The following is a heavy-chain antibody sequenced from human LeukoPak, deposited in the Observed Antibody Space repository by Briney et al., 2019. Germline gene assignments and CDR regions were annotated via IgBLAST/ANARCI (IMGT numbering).Heavy chain of an antibody. CDR2: TSDDGSAK. CDR1: GFTFSSYA. D-gene: IGHD4-17*01. J-gene: IGHJ4*02. Sequence: PGRSLRLSCAASGFTFSSYAMHWVRQAPGKGLQWLALTSDDGSAKYYADSVKGRFTISRDNSQNTLYLQMNSLRADETAIYYCARAPGGFHGDYSPIACWGQGTLVTVSS. V-gene: IGHV3-30-3*01. CDR3: ARAPGGFHGDYSPIAC.